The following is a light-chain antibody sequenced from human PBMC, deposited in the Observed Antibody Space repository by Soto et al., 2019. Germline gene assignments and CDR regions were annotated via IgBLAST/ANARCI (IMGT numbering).Light chain of an antibody. J-gene: IGKJ1*01. CDR3: QQYNSYSET. CDR2: EAS. Sequence: DIQMTQSPSSLSASVGDRVTITCRASQGITNFLAWYQQKPGKVPKLLIYEASTLQSGVPSRFSGSGSGTEFTLTIRSMQTDDFANYYCQQYNSYSETFGQGTKVDIK. V-gene: IGKV1-27*01. CDR1: QGITNF.